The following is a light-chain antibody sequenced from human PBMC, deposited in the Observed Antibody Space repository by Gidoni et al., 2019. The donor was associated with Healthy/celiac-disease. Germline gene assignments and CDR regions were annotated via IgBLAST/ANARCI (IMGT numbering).Light chain of an antibody. CDR2: DVS. CDR3: SSYTSSSTYV. V-gene: IGLV2-14*01. Sequence: QSALTQPASVSGSPGQSITISCTGTISDVGGYNYVSWYHQHPGKAPKLMIYDVSNRPSGVSNRFSGSKSGNTASLTIFGLQAEDEADYYCSSYTSSSTYVFGTWTKVTVL. CDR1: ISDVGGYNY. J-gene: IGLJ1*01.